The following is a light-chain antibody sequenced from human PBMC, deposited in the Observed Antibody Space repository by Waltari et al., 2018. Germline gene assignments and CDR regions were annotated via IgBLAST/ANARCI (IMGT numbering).Light chain of an antibody. V-gene: IGLV2-18*02. CDR3: SSSTSSITWV. Sequence: QSALTQPPSVSGSPGQSVTISSTGTSSDVGNYNHVSWYQQSPGTAPKLIIDEVTNLPSGVPARFSGSKSGNTASLTISGLQAEDESDYYCSSSTSSITWVFGGGTKLTVL. CDR1: SSDVGNYNH. J-gene: IGLJ3*02. CDR2: EVT.